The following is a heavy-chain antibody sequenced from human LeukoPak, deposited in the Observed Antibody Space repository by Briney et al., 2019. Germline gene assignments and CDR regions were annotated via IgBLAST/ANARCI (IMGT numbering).Heavy chain of an antibody. CDR2: IWYDGSNE. Sequence: GGSLRLSCATSGFAFSSSGMHWVRQAPGKGLEWVAVIWYDGSNEYYADSVKGRFAISRDNSKNTLYLQMNSLRAEDTAVYYCAKDYGWNAIVRATAGFDFWGQGTLVTVSS. D-gene: IGHD1-26*01. CDR1: GFAFSSSG. J-gene: IGHJ4*02. V-gene: IGHV3-30*02. CDR3: AKDYGWNAIVRATAGFDF.